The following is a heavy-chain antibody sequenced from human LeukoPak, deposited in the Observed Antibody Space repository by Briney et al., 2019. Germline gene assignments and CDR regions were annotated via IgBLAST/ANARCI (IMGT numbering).Heavy chain of an antibody. V-gene: IGHV1-8*01. CDR2: MNPNSGNT. J-gene: IGHJ6*03. Sequence: ASVKVSCKASGYTFTSYDINWVRQATGQGLEWIGWMNPNSGNTGYAQKFQGRVTMTKNTSISTAYMELSSLRSEDTAVYYCAIFDYSNYYYYMDVGGKGTTVTVSS. CDR3: AIFDYSNYYYYMDV. D-gene: IGHD4-11*01. CDR1: GYTFTSYD.